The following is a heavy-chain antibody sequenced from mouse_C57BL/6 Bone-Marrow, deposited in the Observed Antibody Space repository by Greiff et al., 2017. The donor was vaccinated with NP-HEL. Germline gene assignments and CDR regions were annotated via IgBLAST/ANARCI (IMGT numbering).Heavy chain of an antibody. J-gene: IGHJ2*01. CDR1: GYTFTSYW. V-gene: IGHV1-64*01. Sequence: QVQLQQPGAELVKPGASVKLSCKASGYTFTSYWMHWVKQRPGQGLEWIGMIHPNSGSTNYNEKFKSKATLTVDKSSSTAYMQRSSLTSEDSAVYYCARSGLYYYGSSPYFDYWGQGTTLTVSS. CDR3: ARSGLYYYGSSPYFDY. CDR2: IHPNSGST. D-gene: IGHD1-1*01.